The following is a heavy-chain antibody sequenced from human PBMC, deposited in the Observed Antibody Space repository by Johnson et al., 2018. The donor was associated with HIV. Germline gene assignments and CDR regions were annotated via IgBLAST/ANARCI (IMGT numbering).Heavy chain of an antibody. CDR3: ARAMYADDYGDYLFLAPRLDAFDI. D-gene: IGHD4-17*01. CDR1: GFTISGYY. Sequence: VQLVESGGGLVQPGGSLRLSCAASGFTISGYYMSWVRQAPGKVPEWVSVVSSGGTSYYADSVKGRFTVSRDNSKNTLYLQMSSLRAEDTALYYCARAMYADDYGDYLFLAPRLDAFDIWGPGTIVTVSS. J-gene: IGHJ3*02. CDR2: VSSGGTS. V-gene: IGHV3-66*02.